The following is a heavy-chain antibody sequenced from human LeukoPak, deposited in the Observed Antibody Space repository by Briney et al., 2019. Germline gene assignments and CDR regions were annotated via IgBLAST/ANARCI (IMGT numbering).Heavy chain of an antibody. J-gene: IGHJ4*02. D-gene: IGHD4-17*01. V-gene: IGHV3-23*01. CDR2: ISGSGGST. Sequence: PGGSLRLSCAAPGFTFSSYAMSWVRQAPGKGLEWVSAISGSGGSTYYADSVKGRFTISRDNSKNTLYLQMNSLRAEDTAVYYCAKGSTSTVTPTDYWGQGTLVTVSS. CDR3: AKGSTSTVTPTDY. CDR1: GFTFSSYA.